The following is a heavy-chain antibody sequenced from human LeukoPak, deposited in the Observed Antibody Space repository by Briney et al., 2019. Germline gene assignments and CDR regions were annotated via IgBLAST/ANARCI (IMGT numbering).Heavy chain of an antibody. CDR2: IYPGDSEN. J-gene: IGHJ4*02. CDR1: GFNLVSYW. CDR3: ARHSDCGGDCPFDY. D-gene: IGHD2-21*02. Sequence: GESLKISCKASGFNLVSYWIAWVRQMPGRGLEWMGVIYPGDSENRYSSSFQGQVTISVDKSINSAYLQWSSLKASDTAMYYCARHSDCGGDCPFDYWGQGTLVTVSS. V-gene: IGHV5-51*01.